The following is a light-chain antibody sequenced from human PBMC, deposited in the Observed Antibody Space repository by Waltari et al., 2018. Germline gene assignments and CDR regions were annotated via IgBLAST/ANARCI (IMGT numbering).Light chain of an antibody. J-gene: IGKJ1*01. CDR1: ESIRTW. CDR2: EAS. CDR3: QQYKSYPWT. V-gene: IGKV1-5*03. Sequence: DIQMTQSPSTLSASVGDRVTITCRASESIRTWLAWYQQKPGKAPKLLLYEASSSQSGVPSRFSGSGSGTEFTLTITSLQPDDFATYYCQQYKSYPWTFGQGTKVEIK.